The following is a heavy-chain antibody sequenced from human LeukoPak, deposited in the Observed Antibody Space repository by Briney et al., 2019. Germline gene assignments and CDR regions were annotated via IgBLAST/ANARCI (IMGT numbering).Heavy chain of an antibody. J-gene: IGHJ2*01. CDR3: ARDYYDSGGYSYFGWYFDL. CDR2: INGSGGRI. V-gene: IGHV3-23*01. D-gene: IGHD3-22*01. Sequence: GGSLRLSCAASGFTFSSYAMSWVRQAPGKGLEWVSAINGSGGRIYYADSVKGRFTISRDNSKSTLYLQMNSLRAEDTAVYYCARDYYDSGGYSYFGWYFDLWGRGTLVTVSS. CDR1: GFTFSSYA.